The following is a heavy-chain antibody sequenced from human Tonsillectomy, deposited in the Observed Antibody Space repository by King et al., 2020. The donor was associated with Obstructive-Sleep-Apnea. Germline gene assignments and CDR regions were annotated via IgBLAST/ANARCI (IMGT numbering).Heavy chain of an antibody. J-gene: IGHJ2*01. D-gene: IGHD6-19*01. CDR1: GFTFSSYA. V-gene: IGHV3-64*01. CDR3: ARDVGGTSGWYVNWYFDL. Sequence: VQLVESGGGLVQPGGSLRLSCAASGFTFSSYAMHWVRQAPGKGLEYVSAISTNGGSTYYANSVKGRFTISRDNSKNTLYLQMGSLRAEDMAVYYCARDVGGTSGWYVNWYFDLWGRGNLVTVSS. CDR2: ISTNGGST.